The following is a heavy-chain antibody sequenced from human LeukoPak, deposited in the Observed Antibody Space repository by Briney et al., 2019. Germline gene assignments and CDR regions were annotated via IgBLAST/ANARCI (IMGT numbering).Heavy chain of an antibody. CDR2: IYYSGST. J-gene: IGHJ6*03. CDR3: ARGGQLVLDYYYYYYMDV. D-gene: IGHD6-6*01. CDR1: GGSISSYY. V-gene: IGHV4-59*12. Sequence: SETLSLTCTVSGGSISSYYWSWIRQPPGKGLEWIGYIYYSGSTNYNPSLKSRVTISVDTSKNQFSLKLSSVTVADTAVYYCARGGQLVLDYYYYYYMDVWGKGTTVTVSS.